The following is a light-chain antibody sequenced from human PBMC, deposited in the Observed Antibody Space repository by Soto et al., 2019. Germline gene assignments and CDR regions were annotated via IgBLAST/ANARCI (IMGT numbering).Light chain of an antibody. CDR3: QSYDSSLSGFYV. Sequence: QSALAQPPSVSGAPGQRVTISCTGSISNSGANSDVHWYQQLAGAAPKLLIYGNSNRPSGVSDRFSGSKSGTSASLAITGLQAEDEADYYCQSYDSSLSGFYVFGTGTKVTVL. J-gene: IGLJ1*01. CDR1: ISNSGANSD. V-gene: IGLV1-40*01. CDR2: GNS.